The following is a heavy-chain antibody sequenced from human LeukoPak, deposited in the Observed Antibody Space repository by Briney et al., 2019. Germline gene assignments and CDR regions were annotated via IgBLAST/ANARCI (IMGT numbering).Heavy chain of an antibody. Sequence: SETLSLTCTVSGGSISSYYWSWIRQLPGKGLEWIGYIYYSGSTNYNPSLKSRVTISVDTSKNQFSLKLSSVTAADTAVYYCARAGIAAAGKLYYYYYGMDVWGQGTTVTVSS. CDR3: ARAGIAAAGKLYYYYYGMDV. CDR1: GGSISSYY. V-gene: IGHV4-59*01. J-gene: IGHJ6*02. CDR2: IYYSGST. D-gene: IGHD6-13*01.